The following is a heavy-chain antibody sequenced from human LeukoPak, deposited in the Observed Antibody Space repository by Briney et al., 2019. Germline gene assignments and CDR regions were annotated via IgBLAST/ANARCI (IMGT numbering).Heavy chain of an antibody. Sequence: GGSLRLSCAASGFTFSSYAMHWVRQAPGKGLEYVSAISSNGGSTYYANSVKGRFTISRDISKNTLYLQMGSLRAEDMAVYYCARDDFRRRDGYGLFDYWGQGTLVTVSS. CDR1: GFTFSSYA. CDR3: ARDDFRRRDGYGLFDY. CDR2: ISSNGGST. V-gene: IGHV3-64*01. D-gene: IGHD5-24*01. J-gene: IGHJ4*02.